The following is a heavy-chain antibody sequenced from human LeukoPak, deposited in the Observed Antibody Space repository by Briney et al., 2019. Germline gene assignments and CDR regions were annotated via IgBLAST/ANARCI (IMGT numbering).Heavy chain of an antibody. CDR3: ARGTHSSSWSRYYYYYMDV. J-gene: IGHJ6*03. V-gene: IGHV4-59*01. CDR2: IYYSGST. D-gene: IGHD6-13*01. CDR1: GGSISSYY. Sequence: PSETLSLTCTVSGGSISSYYWSWIRQPPGKGLEWIGYIYYSGSTNYNPSLKSRVTISVDTSKIQFSLKLSSVTAADTAVYYCARGTHSSSWSRYYYYYMDVWGKGTTVTVSS.